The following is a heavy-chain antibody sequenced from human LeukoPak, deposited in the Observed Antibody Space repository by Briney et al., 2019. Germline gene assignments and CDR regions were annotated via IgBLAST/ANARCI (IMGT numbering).Heavy chain of an antibody. CDR2: ISGSGGST. J-gene: IGHJ4*02. V-gene: IGHV3-23*01. CDR3: AKVVSRHGGLLSPGFDY. CDR1: GFTFSDYG. D-gene: IGHD2-2*01. Sequence: GGSLRLSCAASGFTFSDYGMHWVRQAPGKGLEWVSAISGSGGSTYYADSVKGRFTISRDNSKNTLYLQMNSLRAEDTAVYYCAKVVSRHGGLLSPGFDYWGQGTLVTVSS.